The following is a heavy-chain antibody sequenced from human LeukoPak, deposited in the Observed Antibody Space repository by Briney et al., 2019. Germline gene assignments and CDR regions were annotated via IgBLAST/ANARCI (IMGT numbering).Heavy chain of an antibody. Sequence: GSSVKVSCKASGGTFSSYAISWVRQAPGQGLEWMGGIIPIFGTANYAQKFQGRVTITTDESTSTAYMELSSLRPEDTAVYYCASLGYCSSTSCYNAFDIWGQGTMVTVSS. CDR1: GGTFSSYA. J-gene: IGHJ3*02. D-gene: IGHD2-2*02. CDR2: IIPIFGTA. V-gene: IGHV1-69*05. CDR3: ASLGYCSSTSCYNAFDI.